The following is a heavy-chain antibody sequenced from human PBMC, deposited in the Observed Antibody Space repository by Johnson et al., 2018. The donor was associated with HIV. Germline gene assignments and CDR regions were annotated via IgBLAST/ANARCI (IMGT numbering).Heavy chain of an antibody. V-gene: IGHV3-30*03. D-gene: IGHD2-21*01. CDR2: ITYDGTNK. J-gene: IGHJ3*02. CDR3: ASQIIALAAFDI. Sequence: QVQLVESGGGLVQPGGSLRLSCAASGFTFSNYAIHWVRQAPGKGLEWVAGITYDGTNKYYADSVKGRFTISRDNSKNTLYLQMNSLRAEDTVVYYCASQIIALAAFDIWCQGSMVTVSS. CDR1: GFTFSNYA.